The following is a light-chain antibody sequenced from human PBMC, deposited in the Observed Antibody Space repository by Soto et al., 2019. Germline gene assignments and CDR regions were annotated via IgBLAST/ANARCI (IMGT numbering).Light chain of an antibody. CDR3: QEYHNYPRA. V-gene: IGKV1-5*01. CDR2: DAS. J-gene: IGKJ1*01. Sequence: DIQMTQSPSTLSASVGDRVTITCRASQTIYKRLAWYPQKLGKAPKVLIYDASNLQSGVPSRFSGTGYGTAFTLTITSLQPDDFATYYCQEYHNYPRAFCPGTKVETK. CDR1: QTIYKR.